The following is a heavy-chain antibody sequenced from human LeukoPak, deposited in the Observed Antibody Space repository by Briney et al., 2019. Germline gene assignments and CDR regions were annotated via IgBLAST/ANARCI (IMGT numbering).Heavy chain of an antibody. D-gene: IGHD2-2*01. Sequence: GGSLRLSCAASGFTFSSYGMHWVRQAPGKGLEWVAVISYDGSNKYYADSVKGRFTISRDNSKNTLYLQMNSLRAEDTAVYHCAKDLPLGGPAAQPGGFDYWGQGTLVTVSS. CDR3: AKDLPLGGPAAQPGGFDY. J-gene: IGHJ4*02. V-gene: IGHV3-30*18. CDR2: ISYDGSNK. CDR1: GFTFSSYG.